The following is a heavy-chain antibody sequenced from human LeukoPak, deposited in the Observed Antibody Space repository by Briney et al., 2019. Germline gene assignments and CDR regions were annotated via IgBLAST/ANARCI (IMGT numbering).Heavy chain of an antibody. V-gene: IGHV3-7*04. CDR2: IKQDGSDK. CDR3: ARDTVATTFDY. Sequence: PGGSLRLSCAASGFTFSNYWMSWVRQAPGKGLEWVANIKQDGSDKYYVDSVKGRFTISRDNAKNSLYLQMNSLRAEDTAVYYCARDTVATTFDYGGQGNVVTVSS. D-gene: IGHD4-17*01. CDR1: GFTFSNYW. J-gene: IGHJ4*02.